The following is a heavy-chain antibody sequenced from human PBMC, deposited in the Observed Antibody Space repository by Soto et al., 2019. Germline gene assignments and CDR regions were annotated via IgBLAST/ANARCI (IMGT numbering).Heavy chain of an antibody. Sequence: QVQLVQSGAEVKKPGASVKVSCKASGYTFTSYDINWVRQATGQGLEWMGWMNPNSGNTGYAQKFQGRVTMTRNTSISTAYMELSRLRSQDTAVYYCARALSFDSSTYYMDVWGKGTTVTVSS. V-gene: IGHV1-8*01. J-gene: IGHJ6*03. CDR3: ARALSFDSSTYYMDV. CDR1: GYTFTSYD. CDR2: MNPNSGNT. D-gene: IGHD2-2*01.